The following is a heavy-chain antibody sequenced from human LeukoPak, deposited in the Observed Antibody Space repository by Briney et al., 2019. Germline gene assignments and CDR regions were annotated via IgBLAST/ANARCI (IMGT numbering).Heavy chain of an antibody. D-gene: IGHD2-21*02. J-gene: IGHJ4*02. CDR1: GFTFSSYG. V-gene: IGHV3-33*01. CDR3: ASELYCGGDCYHWPQFDY. CDR2: IWYDGSNK. Sequence: GRSLRLSCAASGFTFSSYGMHWVRQAPGKGLEWVAVIWYDGSNKYYADSVKGRFTISRDNSKNTLYLQMNSLRAEDTAVYYCASELYCGGDCYHWPQFDYWGQGTLVTVSS.